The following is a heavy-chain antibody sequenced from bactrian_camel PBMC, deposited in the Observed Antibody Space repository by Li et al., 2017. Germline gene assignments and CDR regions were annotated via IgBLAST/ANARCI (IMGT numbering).Heavy chain of an antibody. V-gene: IGHV3S40*01. CDR1: GTTYGVNC. Sequence: VQLVESGGGSVQAGESLRLSCVQSGTTYGVNCMGWFRQAPGKGLEWVSGITSGGGVSLYYADSVKGRFTISGDNAKNMVYLQLNSLKPEDTATYYCATGLVPSDWPGDPGHRL. D-gene: IGHD3*01. CDR2: ITSGGGVSL. J-gene: IGHJ4*01.